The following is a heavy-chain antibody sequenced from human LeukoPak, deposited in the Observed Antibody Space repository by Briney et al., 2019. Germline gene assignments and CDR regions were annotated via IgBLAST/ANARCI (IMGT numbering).Heavy chain of an antibody. D-gene: IGHD5-18*01. V-gene: IGHV3-30-3*01. Sequence: GSLRLSCAASGFTFSSYAMHWVRQAPGKGLEWVAVISYDGSNKYYADSVKGRFTISRDNSKNTLYLQMNSQRAEDTAVYYCARALGRVQLWGILVYWGQGTLVTVSS. J-gene: IGHJ4*02. CDR2: ISYDGSNK. CDR3: ARALGRVQLWGILVY. CDR1: GFTFSSYA.